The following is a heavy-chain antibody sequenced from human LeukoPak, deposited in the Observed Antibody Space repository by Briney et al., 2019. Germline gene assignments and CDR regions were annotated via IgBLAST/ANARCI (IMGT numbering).Heavy chain of an antibody. CDR2: IPYDGRNQ. J-gene: IGHJ4*02. Sequence: GGSLGLSCAASGFTFSSYGMHWVRQAPGKGLEWVAFIPYDGRNQYFADSVKGRFTISRDISKNTLHLQMNSLRAEDTAVYYCAKDGTIFGVTYLDSWGQGTLVTVSS. CDR3: AKDGTIFGVTYLDS. D-gene: IGHD3-3*01. V-gene: IGHV3-30*02. CDR1: GFTFSSYG.